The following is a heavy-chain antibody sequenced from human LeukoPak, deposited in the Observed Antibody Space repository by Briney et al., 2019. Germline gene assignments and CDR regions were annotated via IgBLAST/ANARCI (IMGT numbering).Heavy chain of an antibody. CDR3: ARNFWHYRFGEPHDAFDI. CDR2: IYYSGST. Sequence: PSETLSLTCTVSGGSISSSSYYWGWIRQPPGKGLEWIGSIYYSGSTYYNPSLKSRVTISVDTSKNQFSLKLSSVTAADTAVYYCARNFWHYRFGEPHDAFDIWGQGTMVTVSS. V-gene: IGHV4-39*01. CDR1: GGSISSSSYY. J-gene: IGHJ3*02. D-gene: IGHD3-10*01.